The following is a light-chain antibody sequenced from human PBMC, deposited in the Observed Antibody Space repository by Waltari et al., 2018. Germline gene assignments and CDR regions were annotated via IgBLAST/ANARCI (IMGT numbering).Light chain of an antibody. V-gene: IGLV3-1*01. J-gene: IGLJ2*01. CDR1: RLADRY. CDR2: RDT. Sequence: SYELTQPPSVSVSPGQTASITCSGDRLADRYVSWYQHKPGHSPVLLIYRDTRRPSGIPERFSGSTSGNTVALTISGTQALDEAVYYCQAWDTYIHVVFGGGTKLTVL. CDR3: QAWDTYIHVV.